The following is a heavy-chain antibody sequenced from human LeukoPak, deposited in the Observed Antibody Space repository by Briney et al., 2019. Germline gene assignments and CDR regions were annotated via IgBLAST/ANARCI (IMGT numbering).Heavy chain of an antibody. CDR2: ISGYNGNT. Sequence: GASVKVSCKASGYTFTSYGISWVRQAPGQGLEWMGWISGYNGNTNYAQKLQGRATMTTDTSTSTAYMELRSLRSDDTAVYYCARGSSTMVRGVHDYWGQGTLVTVSS. D-gene: IGHD3-10*01. J-gene: IGHJ4*02. V-gene: IGHV1-18*01. CDR1: GYTFTSYG. CDR3: ARGSSTMVRGVHDY.